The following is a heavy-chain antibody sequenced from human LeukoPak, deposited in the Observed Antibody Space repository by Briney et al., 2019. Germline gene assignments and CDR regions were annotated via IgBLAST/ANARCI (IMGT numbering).Heavy chain of an antibody. CDR3: ARQGSGSRAAFDY. V-gene: IGHV4-59*08. J-gene: IGHJ4*02. Sequence: SETLPLTCTVSGGSISTFYWSWIRQPPGKGLEWIGYIYYSGITNYNPSLKSRVTISVDTSKNQFSLKLSSVTAADTAVYYCARQGSGSRAAFDYLGQGTLVTVSS. D-gene: IGHD1-26*01. CDR1: GGSISTFY. CDR2: IYYSGIT.